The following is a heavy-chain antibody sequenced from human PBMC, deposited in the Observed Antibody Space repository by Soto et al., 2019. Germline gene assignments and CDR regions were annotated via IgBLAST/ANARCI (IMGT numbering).Heavy chain of an antibody. J-gene: IGHJ6*02. V-gene: IGHV3-30*18. CDR2: ISYDGSNK. Sequence: PGGSLRISRAASGLTLSIYGMQWVRQAPGKGLEWVAVISYDGSNKYYADSVKGRFTISRDNSKNTLYLQMNSLRAEDTAVYYCAKQQEGWPSQRYSYGMDVCAQGTTVSVSS. CDR3: AKQQEGWPSQRYSYGMDV. CDR1: GLTLSIYG. D-gene: IGHD6-13*01.